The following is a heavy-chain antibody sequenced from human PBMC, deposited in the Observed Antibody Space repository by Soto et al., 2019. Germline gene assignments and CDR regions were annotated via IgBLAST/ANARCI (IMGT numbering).Heavy chain of an antibody. J-gene: IGHJ4*02. CDR1: GYSFSNYW. CDR2: IYPGDSDI. CDR3: VRSGTSSGRFSDY. D-gene: IGHD2-15*01. Sequence: PGESLKISCKGSGYSFSNYWIGWVRQMPGKGLEWMGIIYPGDSDIRYSPSFQGKATISADKSITTAYLQWSSLKAADTAMYYCVRSGTSSGRFSDYWGQGTLVTVS. V-gene: IGHV5-51*01.